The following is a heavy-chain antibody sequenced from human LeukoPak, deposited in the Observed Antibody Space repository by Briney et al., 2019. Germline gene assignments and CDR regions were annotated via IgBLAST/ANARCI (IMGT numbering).Heavy chain of an antibody. CDR1: GYSISSGYY. J-gene: IGHJ4*02. CDR2: IYHSGST. Sequence: SETLSLTCTVSGYSISSGYYWGWIRQPPGKGLEWIGSIYHSGSTYYNPSLKSRVTISVDTSKNQFSLKLSSVTAADTAVYYCARDLSGYDYWGQGTLVTVSS. V-gene: IGHV4-38-2*02. D-gene: IGHD5-12*01. CDR3: ARDLSGYDY.